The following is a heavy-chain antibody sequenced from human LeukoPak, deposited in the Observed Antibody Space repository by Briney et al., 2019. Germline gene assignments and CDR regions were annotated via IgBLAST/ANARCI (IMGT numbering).Heavy chain of an antibody. D-gene: IGHD6-19*01. CDR2: IYYSGST. Sequence: TSETLSLTCTVSGGSISSGGYYWSWIRQHPGKGLEWIGYIYYSGSTYYNPSLKSRVTISVDTSKNQFSLKLSSVTAADTAVYYCARRSSSSWQWLVPGLDYYGMDVWGQGTTVTVSS. CDR1: GGSISSGGYY. CDR3: ARRSSSSWQWLVPGLDYYGMDV. J-gene: IGHJ6*02. V-gene: IGHV4-31*03.